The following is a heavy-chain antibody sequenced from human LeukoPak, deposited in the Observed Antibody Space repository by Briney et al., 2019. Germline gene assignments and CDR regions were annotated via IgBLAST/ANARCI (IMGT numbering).Heavy chain of an antibody. CDR3: ARDFEVTTMTTSRFDY. J-gene: IGHJ4*02. CDR1: GFTFSSYA. V-gene: IGHV3-30*04. Sequence: GGSLRLSCAASGFTFSSYAMHWVRQAPGKGLEWVAVISYDGSNKYYADSMKGRFTISRDNSKNTLYLQMNSLRAEDTAVYYCARDFEVTTMTTSRFDYWGQGTPVTVSS. CDR2: ISYDGSNK. D-gene: IGHD4-17*01.